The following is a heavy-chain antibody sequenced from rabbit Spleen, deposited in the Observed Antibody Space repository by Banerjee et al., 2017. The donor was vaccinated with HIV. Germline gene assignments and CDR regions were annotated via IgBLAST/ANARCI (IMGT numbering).Heavy chain of an antibody. D-gene: IGHD6-1*01. CDR1: GFSFSSGYD. Sequence: EQLVESGGGLVQPEGSLTLTCTASGFSFSSGYDIVWVRQAPGKGLEWIGYIYSTIHYTYYANWAKGRFTISKTSSTTVTLQMTGLTVADTATYFCARDLVDAIGWNFNLWGPGTLVTVS. CDR3: ARDLVDAIGWNFNL. J-gene: IGHJ4*01. V-gene: IGHV1S45*01. CDR2: IYSTIHYT.